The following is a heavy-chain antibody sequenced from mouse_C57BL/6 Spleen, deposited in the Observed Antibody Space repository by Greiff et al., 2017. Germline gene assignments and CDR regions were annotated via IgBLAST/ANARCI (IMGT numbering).Heavy chain of an antibody. V-gene: IGHV2-2*01. CDR3: ARNGYYGPYYYAMDY. Sequence: QVQLKQSGPGLVQPSQSLSITCTVSGFSLTSYGVHWVRQSPGKGLEWLGVIWSGGSTDYNAAFISRLSISKDNSKSQVFFKMNSLQADDTAIYYCARNGYYGPYYYAMDYWGQGTSVTVSS. CDR1: GFSLTSYG. CDR2: IWSGGST. J-gene: IGHJ4*01. D-gene: IGHD1-1*01.